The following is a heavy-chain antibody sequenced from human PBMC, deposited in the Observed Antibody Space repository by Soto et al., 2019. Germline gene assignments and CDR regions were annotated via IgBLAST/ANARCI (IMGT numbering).Heavy chain of an antibody. D-gene: IGHD3-16*01. CDR1: GFTFSGNW. V-gene: IGHV3-7*04. J-gene: IGHJ4*02. CDR2: VKQDGSDK. CDR3: ARGGGNFDH. Sequence: EVQLVESGGGLVQPGGSLRLTCEASGFTFSGNWMSWVRQAPGKGLEWVANVKQDGSDKYYVDSVKGRFSISRDNTKNSLYLKMNSLGEGDTAVYYCARGGGNFDHWGQGTLVTVSS.